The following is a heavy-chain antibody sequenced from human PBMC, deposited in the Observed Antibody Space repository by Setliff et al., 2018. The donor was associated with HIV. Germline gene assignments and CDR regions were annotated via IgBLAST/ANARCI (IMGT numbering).Heavy chain of an antibody. D-gene: IGHD3-10*01. CDR3: ARDRHSSGLGSYGP. Sequence: KLPEPLSLTCTISGGPFGVYRWSWIRQSAGRGLEWIGRIDSSGTTDYKPSLKGRVAISVDTSRNQFSLRVTSVTAADTAVYFCARDRHSSGLGSYGPWGPGILVTVSS. J-gene: IGHJ5*02. CDR1: GGPFGVYR. V-gene: IGHV4-4*07. CDR2: IDSSGTT.